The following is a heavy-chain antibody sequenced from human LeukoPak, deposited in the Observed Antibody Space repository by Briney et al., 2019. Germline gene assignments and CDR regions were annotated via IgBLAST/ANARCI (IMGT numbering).Heavy chain of an antibody. CDR3: AKDFRGGSYGDYFDY. CDR2: IYSDGST. CDR1: GFTVSNNY. J-gene: IGHJ4*02. D-gene: IGHD1-26*01. V-gene: IGHV3-53*01. Sequence: GGSLRLSCAASGFTVSNNYMSWVRQAPGKGLEWVSVIYSDGSTYFADSVKGRFTISRDNSKNTLYLQMNSLRAEDTAVYYCAKDFRGGSYGDYFDYWGQGTLVTVSS.